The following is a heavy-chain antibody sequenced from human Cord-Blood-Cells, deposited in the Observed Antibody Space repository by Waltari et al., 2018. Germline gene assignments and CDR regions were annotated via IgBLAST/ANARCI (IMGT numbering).Heavy chain of an antibody. V-gene: IGHV3-9*01. CDR1: GFTFDDYA. CDR3: AKEPGGYYDSSGYYYYYGMDV. J-gene: IGHJ6*02. D-gene: IGHD3-22*01. CDR2: ISWNSGSI. Sequence: EVQLVESGGGLVQPGRSLRLSCAASGFTFDDYAMHWVRQAPGKGLEWVSGISWNSGSIGYADSVKGRFTISRDNAKNSLYLQMNSLRAEDTALYYCAKEPGGYYDSSGYYYYYGMDVWGQGTTVTVSS.